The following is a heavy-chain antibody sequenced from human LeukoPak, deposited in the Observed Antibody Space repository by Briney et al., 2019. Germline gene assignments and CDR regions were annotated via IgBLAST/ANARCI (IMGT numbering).Heavy chain of an antibody. Sequence: ASVKVSCKASGYTFTGYYMHRVRQAPGQGLEWMGWINPNSGGTNYAQKFQGWVTMTRDTSISTAYMELSRLRSDDTAVYYCARERYGDRYYYGMDVWGKGTTVTVSS. CDR2: INPNSGGT. CDR1: GYTFTGYY. CDR3: ARERYGDRYYYGMDV. V-gene: IGHV1-2*04. J-gene: IGHJ6*04. D-gene: IGHD4-17*01.